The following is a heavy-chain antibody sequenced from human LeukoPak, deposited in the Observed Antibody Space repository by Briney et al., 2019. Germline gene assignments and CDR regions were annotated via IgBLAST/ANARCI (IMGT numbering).Heavy chain of an antibody. J-gene: IGHJ4*02. D-gene: IGHD6-19*01. CDR1: GDSISSGSYY. V-gene: IGHV4-39*01. CDR2: IYYSGTT. Sequence: PSETLSLTCTVSGDSISSGSYYWGWIRQPPGKGLEWIATIYYSGTTYYNPSLKSRVTISVDTSKSQFSLRVTSVTASDSAMYYCARHRTVDRGCYEFDYWGQGALVTVSS. CDR3: ARHRTVDRGCYEFDY.